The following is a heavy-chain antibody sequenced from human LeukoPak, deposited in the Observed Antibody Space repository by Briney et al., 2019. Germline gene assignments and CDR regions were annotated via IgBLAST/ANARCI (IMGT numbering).Heavy chain of an antibody. CDR1: GGSISSYY. V-gene: IGHV4-59*01. CDR3: ARIPNYDFWSGHDAFDI. J-gene: IGHJ3*02. D-gene: IGHD3-3*01. Sequence: PSETLSLTCTVSGGSISSYYWSWIRQPPGKGLEWIGYIYYSGSTNYNPSLKSRVTISVDTSKNQFSLKLSSVTAADTAVYYCARIPNYDFWSGHDAFDIWGQGTMVTVSS. CDR2: IYYSGST.